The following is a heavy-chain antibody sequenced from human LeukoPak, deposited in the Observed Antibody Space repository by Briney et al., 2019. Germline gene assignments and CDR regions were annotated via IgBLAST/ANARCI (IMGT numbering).Heavy chain of an antibody. Sequence: GGSLRLSCAASGFTFSSYAMHWVRQAPGKGLEWVAVISYDGSNKYYADSVKGRFTISRDNSKNTLYLQMNSLRAEDTAVYYCARDRRYCSSTSSFNGMDVGAQGPRLTVS. CDR2: ISYDGSNK. CDR1: GFTFSSYA. D-gene: IGHD2-2*01. J-gene: IGHJ6*02. CDR3: ARDRRYCSSTSSFNGMDV. V-gene: IGHV3-30-3*01.